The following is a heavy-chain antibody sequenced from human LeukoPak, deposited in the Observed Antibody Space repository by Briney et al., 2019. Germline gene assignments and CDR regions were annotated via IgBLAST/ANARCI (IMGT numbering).Heavy chain of an antibody. Sequence: ASVKVSCKASGYTFTGYYMHWVRQAPGQGLEWMGWINPNSGGTNYAQKFQGRVTMTRDTSISTAYMELSRLRSDDTAVYYCARGRDYYDSSGYVFDYWGQGTLVTVSS. V-gene: IGHV1-2*02. CDR2: INPNSGGT. J-gene: IGHJ4*02. CDR1: GYTFTGYY. CDR3: ARGRDYYDSSGYVFDY. D-gene: IGHD3-22*01.